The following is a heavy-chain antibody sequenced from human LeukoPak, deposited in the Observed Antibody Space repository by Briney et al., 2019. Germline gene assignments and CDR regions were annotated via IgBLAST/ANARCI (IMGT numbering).Heavy chain of an antibody. Sequence: GGSLRLSCAASGLTFDGSWMNWVRQAPGKGLEWVANMDPSGSQKRYVDSVKGRFSISKDNPGTSLYFEMYSLRAEDTAIYYCAIWTSGNYWGQGTLVTVSS. D-gene: IGHD1-1*01. CDR3: AIWTSGNY. V-gene: IGHV3-7*01. CDR1: GLTFDGSW. J-gene: IGHJ4*02. CDR2: MDPSGSQK.